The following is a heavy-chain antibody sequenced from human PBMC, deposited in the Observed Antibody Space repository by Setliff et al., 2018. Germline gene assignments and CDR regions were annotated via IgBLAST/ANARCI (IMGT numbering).Heavy chain of an antibody. D-gene: IGHD3-3*01. CDR2: ISDTSAFI. CDR3: ARDGGLLQFLEWSRSYMDV. Sequence: GGSLRLSCAASGLTLTPYTMTWVRQAPGKGPEWVSSISDTSAFIYYADSVKGRFTISRDNAKNTLYLQMNSLRADDTAVYYCARDGGLLQFLEWSRSYMDVWGKGTTVTVSS. CDR1: GLTLTPYT. J-gene: IGHJ6*03. V-gene: IGHV3-21*06.